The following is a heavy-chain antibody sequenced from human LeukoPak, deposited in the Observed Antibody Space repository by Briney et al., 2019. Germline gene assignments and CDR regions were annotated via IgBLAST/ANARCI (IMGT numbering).Heavy chain of an antibody. V-gene: IGHV4-38-2*01. CDR3: ARRGIAVAGDFVY. CDR2: IYHSGST. J-gene: IGHJ4*02. D-gene: IGHD6-19*01. CDR1: GYSISSGYY. Sequence: SETLSLTCAVSGYSISSGYYWGWIRQPPGKGLEWIGSIYHSGSTYYNPSLKSRVTISVDTSKNQFSLKLSSVTAVDTAVYYCARRGIAVAGDFVYWGQGTLVTVSS.